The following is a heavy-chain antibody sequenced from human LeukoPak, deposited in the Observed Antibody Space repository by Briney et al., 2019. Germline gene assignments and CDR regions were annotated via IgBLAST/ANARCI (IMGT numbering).Heavy chain of an antibody. CDR1: GGSFSGYY. J-gene: IGHJ4*02. V-gene: IGHV4-34*01. CDR2: INHSGSP. Sequence: NTSETLSLTCAVYGGSFSGYYWSWIRQPPGKGLEWIGEINHSGSPNYNPSLKSRVTISVDTSKNQFSLKLSSVTAADTAVYYCARPVGWGPIHLDYWGQGTLVTVSS. CDR3: ARPVGWGPIHLDY. D-gene: IGHD2-21*02.